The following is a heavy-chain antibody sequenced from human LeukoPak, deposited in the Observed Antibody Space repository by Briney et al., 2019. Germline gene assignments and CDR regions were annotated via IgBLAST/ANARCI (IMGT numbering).Heavy chain of an antibody. CDR3: ARIPRFHSGLFRYEFDH. CDR2: IFYSGSS. D-gene: IGHD6-25*01. V-gene: IGHV4-39*01. Sequence: SETLSLTCTVSGDSLSSSNYYWGWIRQPPGKGLEWIGSIFYSGSSYYNPSLRSRVTISVDTSKNQFSLEMRSVTAADTAVFYCARIPRFHSGLFRYEFDHWGQGTLVTVSS. J-gene: IGHJ4*02. CDR1: GDSLSSSNYY.